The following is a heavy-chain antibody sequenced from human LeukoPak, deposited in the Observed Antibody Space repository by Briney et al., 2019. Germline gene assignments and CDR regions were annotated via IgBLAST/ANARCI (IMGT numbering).Heavy chain of an antibody. D-gene: IGHD3-10*01. CDR2: INPSGGST. CDR1: GYTFTNYY. CDR3: ARVKAGYYYYLDV. V-gene: IGHV1-46*01. Sequence: ASVKVSCKASGYTFTNYYMHWVRQAPGQGLEWRGIINPSGGSTSYAQKFQGRVTMTRDTSTSTVDMELSSRRSEDTAGYYCARVKAGYYYYLDVWGKGTPVPVSS. J-gene: IGHJ6*03.